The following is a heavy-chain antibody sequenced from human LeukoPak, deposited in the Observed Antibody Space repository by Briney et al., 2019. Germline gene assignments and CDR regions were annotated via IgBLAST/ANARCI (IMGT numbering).Heavy chain of an antibody. J-gene: IGHJ6*03. CDR2: IKQDGSEI. CDR1: GFTFSSYW. V-gene: IGHV3-7*01. Sequence: GGSLRLSCAASGFTFSSYWMSWVRQAPGKGLEWVANIKQDGSEIYYVESVKGRFSISRDNAKNSLHLQMSSLRAEDTAVYYCARIPAGVATRRGKLYYYYYYMDVWGKGTTVTVSS. D-gene: IGHD2-21*01. CDR3: ARIPAGVATRRGKLYYYYYYMDV.